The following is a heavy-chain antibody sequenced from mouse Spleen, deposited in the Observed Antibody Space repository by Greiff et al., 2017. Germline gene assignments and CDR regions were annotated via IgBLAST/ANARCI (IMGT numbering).Heavy chain of an antibody. CDR3: ARCRNWDWYFDV. Sequence: VQLQQPGAELVKPGASVKMSCKASGYTFTSYWITWVKQRPGQGLEWIGDIYPGSGSTNYNEKFKSKATLTVDTSSSTAYMQLSSLTSEDSAVYYCARCRNWDWYFDVWGTGTTVTVSS. J-gene: IGHJ1*03. V-gene: IGHV1-55*01. CDR2: IYPGSGST. D-gene: IGHD4-1*01. CDR1: GYTFTSYW.